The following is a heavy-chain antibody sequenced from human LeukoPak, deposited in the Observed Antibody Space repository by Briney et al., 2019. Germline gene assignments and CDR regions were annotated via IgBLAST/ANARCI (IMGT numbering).Heavy chain of an antibody. V-gene: IGHV3-30*18. CDR1: GFTFSSYG. J-gene: IGHJ4*02. CDR2: ISYDGSNK. CDR3: AKERDFWSGRYSRNPLDY. Sequence: PGRSLRLSCAASGFTFSSYGMHWVRQASGKGLEWVAVISYDGSNKYYADSVKGRFTISRDNSKNTLYLQMNSLRAEDTAVYYCAKERDFWSGRYSRNPLDYWGQGTLVTVSS. D-gene: IGHD3-3*01.